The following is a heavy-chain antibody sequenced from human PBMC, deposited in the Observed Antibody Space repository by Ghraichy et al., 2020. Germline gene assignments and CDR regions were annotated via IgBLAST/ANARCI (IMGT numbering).Heavy chain of an antibody. CDR1: GGSISSSSYY. CDR3: ARHRPQYGSGILGWFDP. V-gene: IGHV4-39*01. CDR2: IYYSGST. Sequence: SETLSLTCTVSGGSISSSSYYWGWIRQPPGKGLEWIGSIYYSGSTYYNPSLKSRVTISVDTSKNQFSLKLSSVTAADTAVYYCARHRPQYGSGILGWFDPWGQGTLVTVSS. J-gene: IGHJ5*02. D-gene: IGHD3-10*01.